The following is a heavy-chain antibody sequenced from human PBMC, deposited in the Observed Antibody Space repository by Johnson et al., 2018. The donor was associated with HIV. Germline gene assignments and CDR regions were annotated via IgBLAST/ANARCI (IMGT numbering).Heavy chain of an antibody. CDR2: LSGSGGST. D-gene: IGHD6-19*01. CDR1: GITFSSYA. CDR3: ARHKAVADAFDI. J-gene: IGHJ3*02. Sequence: VQLVESGGGLVQPGGSLRLSCVASGITFSSYAMSWVRQAPGKGLEWVSALSGSGGSTYYAGSVRGRFTISRDNSNNTLYLQMNSLRAEDTAVYYCARHKAVADAFDIWGQGTVVTVS. V-gene: IGHV3-23*04.